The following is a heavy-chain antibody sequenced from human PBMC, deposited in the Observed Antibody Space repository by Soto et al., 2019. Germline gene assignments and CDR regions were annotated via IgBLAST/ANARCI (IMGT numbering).Heavy chain of an antibody. CDR1: GGSISSGDYY. D-gene: IGHD2-15*01. Sequence: QVQLQESGPGLVKPSQTLSLTCTVSGGSISSGDYYWSWIRQPPGKGLEWIGYIYYSGSTYYNPSLKSRITISVATSKNQFSLKLSSVTAAATAVYYCASALGYCSGGSCPYNWFDPWVQGTLVTVSS. CDR3: ASALGYCSGGSCPYNWFDP. V-gene: IGHV4-30-4*01. J-gene: IGHJ5*02. CDR2: IYYSGST.